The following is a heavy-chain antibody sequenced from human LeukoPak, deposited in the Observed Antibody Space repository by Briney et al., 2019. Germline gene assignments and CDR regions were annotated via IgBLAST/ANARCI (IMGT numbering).Heavy chain of an antibody. Sequence: TGGSLRLSCAASGFTFGSYSMNWVRPAPGKGLEGVSTIHYSSTYIFYADSVKGRFTISRDNAKNSLYLQMNSLRAEDTALYYCATGGVPDRGRFDYWGQGTLVTVSS. CDR3: ATGGVPDRGRFDY. CDR2: IHYSSTYI. V-gene: IGHV3-21*01. J-gene: IGHJ4*02. D-gene: IGHD3-10*01. CDR1: GFTFGSYS.